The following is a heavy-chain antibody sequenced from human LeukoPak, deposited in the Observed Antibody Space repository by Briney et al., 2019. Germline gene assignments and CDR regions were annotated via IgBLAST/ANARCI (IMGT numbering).Heavy chain of an antibody. D-gene: IGHD1-7*01. CDR1: GGSFSGYY. CDR2: INHSGST. V-gene: IGHV4-34*01. J-gene: IGHJ4*02. Sequence: SETLSLTCAVYGGSFSGYYWSWIRQPPGKGLEWIGEINHSGSTNYNPSLKSRVTISVDTSKNQFSLKLSSVTAADTAVYYCARGITGTTGNYFDYWGQGTLVTVSS. CDR3: ARGITGTTGNYFDY.